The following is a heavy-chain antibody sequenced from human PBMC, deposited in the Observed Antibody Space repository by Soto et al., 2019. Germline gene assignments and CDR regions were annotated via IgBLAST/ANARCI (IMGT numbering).Heavy chain of an antibody. J-gene: IGHJ5*02. CDR2: ISYDGSNK. D-gene: IGHD5-18*01. CDR3: AKGGGDTALSPWFDP. V-gene: IGHV3-30*18. Sequence: HPGGSLRLSCAASGFTFSSYGMHWVRQAPGKGLEWVAVISYDGSNKYYADSVKGRFTISRDNSKNTLYLQMNSPRAEDTAVYYCAKGGGDTALSPWFDPWGQGTLVTVSS. CDR1: GFTFSSYG.